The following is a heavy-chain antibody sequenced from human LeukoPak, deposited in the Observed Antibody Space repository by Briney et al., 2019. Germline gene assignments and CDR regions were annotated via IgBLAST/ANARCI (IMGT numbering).Heavy chain of an antibody. J-gene: IGHJ6*02. V-gene: IGHV3-21*01. Sequence: GGSLRLSCATSGFSFSTYSMRGVRQAPGKGLEWVSSISSSSIYIYYADSVKGRFTISRDKAKNSLYLQMTSLTVEDSAVYYCARKDYYYYGMDVWGQGTTVTVSS. CDR3: ARKDYYYYGMDV. CDR2: ISSSSIYI. CDR1: GFSFSTYS.